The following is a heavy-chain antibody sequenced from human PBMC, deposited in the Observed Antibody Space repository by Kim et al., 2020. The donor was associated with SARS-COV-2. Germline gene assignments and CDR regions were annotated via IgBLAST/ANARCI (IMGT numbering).Heavy chain of an antibody. CDR1: GFTFSDYY. CDR3: ATSYGDYTFDY. J-gene: IGHJ4*02. D-gene: IGHD4-17*01. CDR2: ISSSSSYT. Sequence: GGSLRLSCAASGFTFSDYYMSWIRQAPGKGLEWVSYISSSSSYTNYADSVKGRFTISRDNAKNSLYLQMNSLRAEDTAVYYCATSYGDYTFDYWGQGTLVTVSS. V-gene: IGHV3-11*06.